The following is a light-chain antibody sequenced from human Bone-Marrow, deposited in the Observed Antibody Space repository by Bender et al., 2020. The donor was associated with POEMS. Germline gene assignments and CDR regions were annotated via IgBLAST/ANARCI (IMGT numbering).Light chain of an antibody. CDR2: KNN. J-gene: IGLJ2*01. CDR1: SSNIGGNY. V-gene: IGLV1-47*01. Sequence: QSVLTQPPSTSETPGQTVTISCSGNSSNIGGNYVDWYQQIPGTAPKLLIYKNNGRPSGIPDRFSGSKSANTASLTISGIQAEVEDDYNSSSDRGRSNLAFGGGTKLTVL. CDR3: SSDRGRSNLA.